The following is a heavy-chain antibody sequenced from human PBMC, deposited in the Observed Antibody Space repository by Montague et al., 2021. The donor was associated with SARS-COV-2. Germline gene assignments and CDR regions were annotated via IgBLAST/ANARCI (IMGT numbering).Heavy chain of an antibody. V-gene: IGHV3-48*03. J-gene: IGHJ6*02. CDR2: ISSSGGGSTK. CDR1: GFIFSSYE. D-gene: IGHD2-21*01. CDR3: ARDRDWDDWCGMDV. Sequence: SLRLSCAASGFIFSSYEMNWVRQAPGKGLEWISYISSSGGGSTKXXTYSVKGRFTISRDNAKNSLYLQMNSLRVEDTATYYCARDRDWDDWCGMDVWGQGTTVTVSS.